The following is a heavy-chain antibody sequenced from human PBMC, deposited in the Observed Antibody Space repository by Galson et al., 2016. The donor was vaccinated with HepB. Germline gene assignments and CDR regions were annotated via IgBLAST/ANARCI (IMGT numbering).Heavy chain of an antibody. V-gene: IGHV4-4*02. D-gene: IGHD3-10*01. Sequence: SETLSLTCTVSGGSISTSNWWSWVRQPPGKGLEWIGEIHHSGTTNYNPSLKSRVTISVDKSKNQFSLKLNSVTAADTAVYYCTRDPPLYGSGSYFPHFDYWGQGTLVTVSS. J-gene: IGHJ4*02. CDR3: TRDPPLYGSGSYFPHFDY. CDR2: IHHSGTT. CDR1: GGSISTSNW.